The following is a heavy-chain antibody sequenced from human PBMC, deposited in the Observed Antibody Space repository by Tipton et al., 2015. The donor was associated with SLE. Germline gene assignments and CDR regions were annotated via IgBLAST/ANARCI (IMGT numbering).Heavy chain of an antibody. CDR2: INHSGST. CDR1: GGSFSGYY. D-gene: IGHD7-27*01. V-gene: IGHV4-34*01. CDR3: ARDLKGLGTYNWFDP. J-gene: IGHJ5*02. Sequence: TLSLTCAVYGGSFSGYYWSWIRQPPGKGLEWIGEINHSGSTNYNPSLKRRVTISVDTSKNQFSLKLSSVTAADTAVYYCARDLKGLGTYNWFDPWGQGTLVTVSS.